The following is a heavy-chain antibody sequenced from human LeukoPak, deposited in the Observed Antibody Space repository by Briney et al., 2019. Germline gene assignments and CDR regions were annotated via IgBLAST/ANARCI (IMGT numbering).Heavy chain of an antibody. CDR1: GFTFSKYD. J-gene: IGHJ5*02. Sequence: GGSLRLSCAASGFTFSKYDMSWVRQAPGKGLECVSAIDRGVGSTYYADSVKGRFTISRDNSKNTLYLQMNSLRAEDTAVYYCAKVPAGQLLFRGRSCWFDPWGQGTLVTVSS. V-gene: IGHV3-23*01. CDR2: IDRGVGST. CDR3: AKVPAGQLLFRGRSCWFDP. D-gene: IGHD2-2*01.